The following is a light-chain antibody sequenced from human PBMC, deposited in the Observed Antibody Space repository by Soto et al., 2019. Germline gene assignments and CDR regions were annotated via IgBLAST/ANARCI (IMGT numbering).Light chain of an antibody. CDR3: QKYNSAPRT. V-gene: IGKV1-27*01. CDR2: GAS. CDR1: QDISNY. Sequence: DIQMTQSPSSLSASVGERVTFSCRASQDISNYLAWYQQKPGKVPKLLIYGASTLQSGVPSRFSGSRSGTDFTLTISSLQPEDVATYYCQKYNSAPRTFGPGTKVDI. J-gene: IGKJ3*01.